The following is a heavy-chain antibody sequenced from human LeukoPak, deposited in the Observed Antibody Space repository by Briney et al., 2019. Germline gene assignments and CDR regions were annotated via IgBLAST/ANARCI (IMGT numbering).Heavy chain of an antibody. Sequence: PSETLSLTCAVYGGSFSGYYWSWIRQPPGKGLEWIGEINHSGGTNYNPSLKSRVTISVDTSKNQFSLKLSSVTAADTAVYYCATEYRYFDYWGQGTLVTVSS. CDR1: GGSFSGYY. CDR2: INHSGGT. D-gene: IGHD2-2*01. J-gene: IGHJ4*02. CDR3: ATEYRYFDY. V-gene: IGHV4-34*01.